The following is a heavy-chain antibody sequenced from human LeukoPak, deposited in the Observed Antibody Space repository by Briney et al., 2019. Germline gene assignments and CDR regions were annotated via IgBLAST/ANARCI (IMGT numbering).Heavy chain of an antibody. V-gene: IGHV3-15*01. J-gene: IGHJ4*02. CDR1: GFTLSNAW. CDR3: TSYSHYYFDY. D-gene: IGHD3-10*01. CDR2: IKSKTDGGTT. Sequence: KPGGSLRLSCAASGFTLSNAWMSWVRQAPGKGLEWVGRIKSKTDGGTTDYATPVKGRFTISRDDSKNTLHLQMNSLKTEDTAVYYCTSYSHYYFDYWGQGTLVTVSS.